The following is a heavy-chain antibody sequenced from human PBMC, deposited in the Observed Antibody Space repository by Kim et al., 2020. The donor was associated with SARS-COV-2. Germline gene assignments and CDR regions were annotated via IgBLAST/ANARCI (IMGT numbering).Heavy chain of an antibody. V-gene: IGHV4-59*01. Sequence: SETLSLTCTVSGGSISSYYWSWIRQPPGKGLEWIGYIYYSGSTNYNPSLKSRVTISVDTSKNQFSLKLSSVTAADTAVYYCARAARYGSGRHNWFDPWGQGTLVTVSS. D-gene: IGHD3-10*01. CDR1: GGSISSYY. J-gene: IGHJ5*02. CDR2: IYYSGST. CDR3: ARAARYGSGRHNWFDP.